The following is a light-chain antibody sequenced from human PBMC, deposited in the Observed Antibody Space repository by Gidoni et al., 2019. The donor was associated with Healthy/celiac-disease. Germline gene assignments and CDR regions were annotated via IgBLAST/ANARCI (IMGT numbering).Light chain of an antibody. CDR1: QDISNY. CDR3: QQYYNLPLT. Sequence: DIKMTQSPSSLSASVGDRVTITCQASQDISNYLNWYQQKPGKAPKLLIYDASHLETGVPSRFSGSGSGTDFTFTISSLQPEDIATYYCQQYYNLPLTFGGXTKVEIK. CDR2: DAS. J-gene: IGKJ4*01. V-gene: IGKV1-33*01.